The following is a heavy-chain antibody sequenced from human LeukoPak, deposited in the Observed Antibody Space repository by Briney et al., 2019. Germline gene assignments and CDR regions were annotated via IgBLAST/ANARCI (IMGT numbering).Heavy chain of an antibody. D-gene: IGHD3-16*01. CDR3: ARRGTYYYYYYMDV. Sequence: SETLSLTCAVYGGSFSGYYWSWIRQPPGKGLEWIGEINHSGSTNYNPSLKSRVTISVDTPKNQFSLKLSSVTAADTAVYYCARRGTYYYYYYMDVWGKGTTVTVSS. V-gene: IGHV4-34*01. CDR1: GGSFSGYY. J-gene: IGHJ6*03. CDR2: INHSGST.